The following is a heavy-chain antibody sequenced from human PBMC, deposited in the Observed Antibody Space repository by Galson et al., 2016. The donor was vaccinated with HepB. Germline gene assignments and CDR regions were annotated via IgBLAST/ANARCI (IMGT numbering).Heavy chain of an antibody. Sequence: SLRLSCAASAFSVDTYAVNWVRKAPGKGLVWVAVLSTNGLSQHYAASVKGPFTISKDNSKNTLYLQMNSLRVEDTAIYYCAKDQGKLRYYDWLTYDAVDIWGQGTMVIVSS. D-gene: IGHD3-9*01. V-gene: IGHV3-30-3*01. CDR2: LSTNGLSQ. J-gene: IGHJ3*02. CDR3: AKDQGKLRYYDWLTYDAVDI. CDR1: AFSVDTYA.